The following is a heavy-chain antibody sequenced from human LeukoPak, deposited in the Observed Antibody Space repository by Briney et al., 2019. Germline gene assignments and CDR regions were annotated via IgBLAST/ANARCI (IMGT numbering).Heavy chain of an antibody. CDR2: MWADGMDK. Sequence: GGSLRLSCVASGFTLSTSGMHWVRQAPGKGLEWVALMWADGMDKDYKDSVKGRFTVSRDNSKNTLFLQMTSLRAEDTAVYYCAKGLKSCTHNNCYENTYYMDVWGKGTSVTVSS. J-gene: IGHJ6*03. D-gene: IGHD2-2*01. CDR3: AKGLKSCTHNNCYENTYYMDV. CDR1: GFTLSTSG. V-gene: IGHV3-33*06.